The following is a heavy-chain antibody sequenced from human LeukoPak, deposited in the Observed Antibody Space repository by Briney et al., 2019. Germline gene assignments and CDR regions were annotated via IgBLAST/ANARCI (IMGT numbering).Heavy chain of an antibody. J-gene: IGHJ4*02. V-gene: IGHV3-53*01. D-gene: IGHD3-9*01. CDR2: IYSGGST. CDR3: ARDLTASALFDY. Sequence: GGSLRLSCAASGFTVSSNYMSWVRQAPGKGLEWVSVIYSGGSTYYADSVKGRFTISRDNSKNTLYLQMNGLRAEDTAVYYCARDLTASALFDYWGQGTLVTVSS. CDR1: GFTVSSNY.